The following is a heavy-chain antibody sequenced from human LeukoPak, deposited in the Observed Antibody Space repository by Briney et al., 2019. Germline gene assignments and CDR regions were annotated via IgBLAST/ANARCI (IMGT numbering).Heavy chain of an antibody. CDR3: AREYGSGSCFDF. J-gene: IGHJ4*02. D-gene: IGHD3-10*01. V-gene: IGHV3-11*05. CDR2: ISGGSRYT. CDR1: GFTFSDYY. Sequence: GGSLRLSCAASGFTFSDYYMSWIRQAPGKGLERVSYISGGSRYTNYADSVKGRFTVSRDNAKNSLYLQMNSLRAEDTAVYYCAREYGSGSCFDFWGQGTLVTVSS.